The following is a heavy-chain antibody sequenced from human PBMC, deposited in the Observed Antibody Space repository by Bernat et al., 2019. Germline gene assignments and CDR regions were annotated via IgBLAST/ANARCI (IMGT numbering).Heavy chain of an antibody. J-gene: IGHJ4*02. CDR3: ASLYYDILTDYYFDY. Sequence: QLQLQESGPGLVKPSETLSLTCTVSGGSISSSSYYWGWIRQPPGKGLEWIGSIYYSGSTYYNPSLKSRVTISVDTSKNQFSLKLSSVTAADTAVYYGASLYYDILTDYYFDYWGQGTLVTVSS. CDR2: IYYSGST. D-gene: IGHD3-9*01. V-gene: IGHV4-39*01. CDR1: GGSISSSSYY.